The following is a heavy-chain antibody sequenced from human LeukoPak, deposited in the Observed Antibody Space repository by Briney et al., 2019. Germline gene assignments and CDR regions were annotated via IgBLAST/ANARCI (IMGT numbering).Heavy chain of an antibody. D-gene: IGHD3-9*01. CDR2: INHSGST. CDR3: ARYPKLRCFDWPNKGFDP. CDR1: GGSFSGYY. V-gene: IGHV4-34*01. Sequence: PSETLSLTCAVYGGSFSGYYWSWIRQPPGKGLEWIGEINHSGSTNYNPSLKSRVTISVDTSKNQFSLKLSSVTAADTAVYYCARYPKLRCFDWPNKGFDPWGQGTLVTVSS. J-gene: IGHJ5*02.